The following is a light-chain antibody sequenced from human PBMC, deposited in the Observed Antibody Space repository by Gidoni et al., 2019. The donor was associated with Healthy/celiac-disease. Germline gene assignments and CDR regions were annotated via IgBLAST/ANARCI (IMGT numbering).Light chain of an antibody. V-gene: IGKV3-20*01. CDR2: GAS. CDR3: QQYGSSSYT. J-gene: IGKJ2*01. Sequence: ELVLTPSPGTLSLSPGESATLSCRASQSVSSSYLAWYQQKPGQAPRLLIYGASSRATGIPDRFSGSGSGTDFTLTISRLEPEDFAVYYCQQYGSSSYTFGQGTKLEIK. CDR1: QSVSSSY.